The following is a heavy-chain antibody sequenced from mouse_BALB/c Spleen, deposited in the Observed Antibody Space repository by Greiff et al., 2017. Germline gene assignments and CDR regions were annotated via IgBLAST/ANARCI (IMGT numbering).Heavy chain of an antibody. CDR2: IDPANGNT. Sequence: VQLQQSGAELVKPGASVKLSCTASGFNIKDTYMHWVKQRPEQGLEWIGRIDPANGNTKYDPKFQGKATITADTSSNTAYLQLSSLTSEDTAVYYCAVMITTNYWGQGTTLTVSS. CDR3: AVMITTNY. D-gene: IGHD2-4*01. V-gene: IGHV14-3*02. CDR1: GFNIKDTY. J-gene: IGHJ2*01.